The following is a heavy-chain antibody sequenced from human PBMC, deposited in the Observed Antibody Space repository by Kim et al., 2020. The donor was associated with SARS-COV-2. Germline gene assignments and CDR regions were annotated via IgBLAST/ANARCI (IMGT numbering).Heavy chain of an antibody. CDR2: IDPSDSYT. CDR1: GYSFTSYW. V-gene: IGHV5-10-1*01. Sequence: GESLKISCKGSGYSFTSYWISWVRQMPGKGLEWMGRIDPSDSYTNYSPSFQGHVTISADKSISTAYLQWSSLKASDTAMYYCARCVVVVPAAIRCHAFDIWGQGTMVTVSS. CDR3: ARCVVVVPAAIRCHAFDI. D-gene: IGHD2-2*02. J-gene: IGHJ3*02.